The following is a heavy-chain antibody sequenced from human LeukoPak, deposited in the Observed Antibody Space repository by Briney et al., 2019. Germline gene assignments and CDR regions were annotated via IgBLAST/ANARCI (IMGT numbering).Heavy chain of an antibody. CDR3: ARDELLWFGSGRAYNWFDP. V-gene: IGHV3-20*04. CDR1: GFTFDDYD. D-gene: IGHD3-10*01. Sequence: PGGSLRLSCAASGFTFDDYDMSWVRQAPGKGLEWVSNINWNAGNAGYADSVKGRFTISRDNAKNSLYLQMNSLKAEDTAVYYCARDELLWFGSGRAYNWFDPWGQGTLVTVSS. J-gene: IGHJ5*02. CDR2: INWNAGNA.